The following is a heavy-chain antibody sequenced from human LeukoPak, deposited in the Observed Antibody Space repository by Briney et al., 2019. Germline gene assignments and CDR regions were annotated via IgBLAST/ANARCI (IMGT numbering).Heavy chain of an antibody. CDR2: IRYDGSNK. CDR1: GFTFSSYG. CDR3: ARDQGSYYGSGSYYYYYYYMDV. Sequence: GGSLRLSCAASGFTFSSYGMHWVRQAPGKGLEWVAFIRYDGSNKYYADSMKGRFTISRDNSKNTLYLQMNSLRAEDTAVYYCARDQGSYYGSGSYYYYYYYMDVWGKGTTVTISS. J-gene: IGHJ6*03. D-gene: IGHD3-10*01. V-gene: IGHV3-30*02.